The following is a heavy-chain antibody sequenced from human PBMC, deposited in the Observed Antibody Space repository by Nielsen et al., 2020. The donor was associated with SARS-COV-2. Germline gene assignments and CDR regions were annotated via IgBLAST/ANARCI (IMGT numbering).Heavy chain of an antibody. V-gene: IGHV4-4*02. D-gene: IGHD3-16*01. CDR2: IHHSGKT. CDR1: GAPINDDNW. Sequence: SETLSLTCAVSGAPINDDNWWTWVRPAPGKGPEWVGEIHHSGKTNYNPSLKTRVTILLDKSNNQFSLTLTSVTAADMAMYYCATGGVWGSSYGIFDNWGQGTLVIVS. J-gene: IGHJ4*02. CDR3: ATGGVWGSSYGIFDN.